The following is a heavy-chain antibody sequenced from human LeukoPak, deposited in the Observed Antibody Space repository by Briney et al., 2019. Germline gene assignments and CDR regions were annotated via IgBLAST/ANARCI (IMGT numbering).Heavy chain of an antibody. CDR1: GGAISSYY. V-gene: IGHV4-4*07. CDR3: ARDINPFDWHQGWFDP. D-gene: IGHD3-9*01. Sequence: SETLSLTGTVSGGAISSYYWSWIRQPAGKGLDWIGRIYTSGSTNYNHSLKSRVTMSVVPSKNQFALTTGSVTAADTAVYYCARDINPFDWHQGWFDPWGQGTLVTVSS. J-gene: IGHJ5*02. CDR2: IYTSGST.